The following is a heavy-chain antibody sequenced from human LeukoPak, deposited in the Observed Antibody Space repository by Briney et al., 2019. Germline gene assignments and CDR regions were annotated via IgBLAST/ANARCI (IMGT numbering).Heavy chain of an antibody. CDR2: ITSDSSTI. Sequence: PGGSLRLSCAASGFTFSIYSMNWVRQAPGKGLEWASYITSDSSTIYYGDSVRGRFTISRDNAKNSLYLQMSSLRAEDTAVYYCTREPQDDDKSGLDCWGQGTLVIVSS. CDR3: TREPQDDDKSGLDC. J-gene: IGHJ4*02. D-gene: IGHD3-22*01. CDR1: GFTFSIYS. V-gene: IGHV3-48*01.